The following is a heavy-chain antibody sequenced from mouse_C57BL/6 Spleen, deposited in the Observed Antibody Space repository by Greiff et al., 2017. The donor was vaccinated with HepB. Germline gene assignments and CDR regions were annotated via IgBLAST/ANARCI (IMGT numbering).Heavy chain of an antibody. V-gene: IGHV5-6*01. CDR1: GFTFSSYG. CDR3: ARLVHYYAMDY. Sequence: EVQGVESGGDLVKPGGSLKLSCAASGFTFSSYGMSWVRQTPDKRLEWVATISSGGSYTYYPDSVKGRFTISRDNAKNTLYLQMSSLKSEDTAMYYCARLVHYYAMDYWGQGTSVTVSS. J-gene: IGHJ4*01. D-gene: IGHD6-2*01. CDR2: ISSGGSYT.